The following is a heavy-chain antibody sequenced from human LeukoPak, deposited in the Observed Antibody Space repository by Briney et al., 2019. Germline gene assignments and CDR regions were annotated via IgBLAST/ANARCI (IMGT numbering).Heavy chain of an antibody. V-gene: IGHV1-8*01. CDR3: ARGQIDRGFDY. CDR1: GYTFTSYD. Sequence: ASVKVSCKASGYTFTSYDINWVRQTTGQGLEWMAWMNPNSAETGYAQKFQGRVPLARITSISTAYMEVSSLGPEDTAIYYCARGQIDRGFDYWGQGTLVTVPS. CDR2: MNPNSAET. J-gene: IGHJ4*02.